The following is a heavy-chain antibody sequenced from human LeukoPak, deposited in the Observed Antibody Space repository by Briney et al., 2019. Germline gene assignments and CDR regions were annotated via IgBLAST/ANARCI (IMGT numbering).Heavy chain of an antibody. V-gene: IGHV3-48*01. CDR2: ISSSSSTI. J-gene: IGHJ4*02. D-gene: IGHD2-15*01. Sequence: GGSLRLSCAASGFTFNTYAMAWVRQAPGKGLEWVSYISSSSSTIYYADSVKGRFTISRDNAKNSLYLQMNSLRAEDTAVYYCAREGYYCSGGSCYFDYWGQGTLVTVSS. CDR3: AREGYYCSGGSCYFDY. CDR1: GFTFNTYA.